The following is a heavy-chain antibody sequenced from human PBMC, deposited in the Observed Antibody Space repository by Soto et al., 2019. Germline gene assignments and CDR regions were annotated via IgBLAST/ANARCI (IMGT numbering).Heavy chain of an antibody. J-gene: IGHJ4*02. V-gene: IGHV3-23*01. Sequence: VELLESGGGLVQPGGSLRLSCVASGFAFSDYAMNWVRQSPGRGLEWVSVVGPGGDDTYYADSVRGRFTVSSDNAKNTLYLEMRTLTVADTATYFCARGSAFWGQGTLVTVSS. CDR1: GFAFSDYA. D-gene: IGHD2-15*01. CDR3: ARGSAF. CDR2: VGPGGDDT.